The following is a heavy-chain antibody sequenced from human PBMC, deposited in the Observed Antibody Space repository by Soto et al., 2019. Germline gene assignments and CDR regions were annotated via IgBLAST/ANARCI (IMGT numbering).Heavy chain of an antibody. J-gene: IGHJ3*02. V-gene: IGHV3-21*01. CDR3: AREAKLLLWFGELLYDAFDI. Sequence: GGSLRLSCAASGFTFSSYSMNWVRQAPGKGLEWVSSISSSSSYTYYADSVKGRFTISRDNAKNSLYLQMNSLRAEDTAVYYCAREAKLLLWFGELLYDAFDIWGQGTMVTVSS. CDR2: ISSSSSYT. D-gene: IGHD3-10*01. CDR1: GFTFSSYS.